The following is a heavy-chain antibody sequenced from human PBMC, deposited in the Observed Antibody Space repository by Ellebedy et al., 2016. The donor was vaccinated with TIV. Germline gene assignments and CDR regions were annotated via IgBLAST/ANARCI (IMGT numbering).Heavy chain of an antibody. D-gene: IGHD3-22*01. J-gene: IGHJ4*02. CDR1: GDSISSSSYY. V-gene: IGHV4-61*05. Sequence: SETLSLTCTVSGDSISSSSYYWGWIRQPPGKGLEWIGYIYYSGSTNYNPSLKSRVTISVDTSKNQFSLKLSSVTAADTAVYYCARALNYYDSSGYYPKSFDYWGQGTLVTVSS. CDR3: ARALNYYDSSGYYPKSFDY. CDR2: IYYSGST.